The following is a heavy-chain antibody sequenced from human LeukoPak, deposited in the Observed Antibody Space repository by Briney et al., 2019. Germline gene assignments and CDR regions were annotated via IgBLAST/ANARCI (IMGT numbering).Heavy chain of an antibody. Sequence: GASVKVSCKASGYTFTNYAMNWVRQAPGQGLEWMGWINTNTGNPTYAQGFTGRFVFSLDTSVSTAYLQISSLKAEDTAVYYCARDDGLYYYDSSGYYGDGGLGYWGQGTLVTVSS. CDR3: ARDDGLYYYDSSGYYGDGGLGY. V-gene: IGHV7-4-1*02. D-gene: IGHD3-22*01. CDR2: INTNTGNP. J-gene: IGHJ4*02. CDR1: GYTFTNYA.